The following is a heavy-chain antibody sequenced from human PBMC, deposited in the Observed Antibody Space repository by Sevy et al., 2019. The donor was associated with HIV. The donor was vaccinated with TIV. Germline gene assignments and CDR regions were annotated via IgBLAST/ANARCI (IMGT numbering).Heavy chain of an antibody. CDR1: GFTFSSYA. J-gene: IGHJ4*02. Sequence: GGSLRLSCAASGFTFSSYAMSWVRQAPGKGLEWVSAISGSGGSTYYVDSVKGRFTISRDNSKHTLYLKMNSLRAEDTAVYYCAKDLMNYDSSGYYGYFDYWGQGTLVTVSS. CDR2: ISGSGGST. V-gene: IGHV3-23*01. CDR3: AKDLMNYDSSGYYGYFDY. D-gene: IGHD3-22*01.